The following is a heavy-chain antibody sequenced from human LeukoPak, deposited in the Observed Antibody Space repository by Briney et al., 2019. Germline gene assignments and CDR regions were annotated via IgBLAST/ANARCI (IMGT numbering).Heavy chain of an antibody. V-gene: IGHV4-38-2*02. CDR1: GYSISSGYY. CDR3: ARGHYDFWSGYNNWFDP. Sequence: SETLSLTCTVSGYSISSGYYWGWIRQPPGKGLEWIGSIYHSGSTYYNPSLKSRVTISVDTSKNQFSLKLSSVTAADTAVYYCARGHYDFWSGYNNWFDPWGQGTLVTVSS. CDR2: IYHSGST. D-gene: IGHD3-3*01. J-gene: IGHJ5*02.